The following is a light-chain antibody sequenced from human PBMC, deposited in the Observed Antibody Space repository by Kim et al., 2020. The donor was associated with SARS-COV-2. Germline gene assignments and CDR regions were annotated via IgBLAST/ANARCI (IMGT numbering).Light chain of an antibody. Sequence: EIVMTQSPATLSVSPGERATLSCRASQIISSSLAWYQQKPGQAPRLLIYGASTRATGIPARFRGSGSGTEFTLTISSLQSEDFAVYYCQQYNNWPYTFGRGTKLEI. CDR2: GAS. J-gene: IGKJ2*01. CDR3: QQYNNWPYT. CDR1: QIISSS. V-gene: IGKV3-15*01.